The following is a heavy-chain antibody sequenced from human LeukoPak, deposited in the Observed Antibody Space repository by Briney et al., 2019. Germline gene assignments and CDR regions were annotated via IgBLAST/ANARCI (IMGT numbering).Heavy chain of an antibody. CDR3: AKVASKTIFGVVTKTKGWFDS. CDR2: ISDSGGRT. J-gene: IGHJ5*01. Sequence: PGGSLRLSCGASGFTLCSYAMSWVPPAPGKGLEWVSSISDSGGRTYYADSVKGRFTISRDNSKNTLYVQTNSLRAEDTAVYYCAKVASKTIFGVVTKTKGWFDSWGQRTLVTVSS. D-gene: IGHD3-3*01. CDR1: GFTLCSYA. V-gene: IGHV3-23*01.